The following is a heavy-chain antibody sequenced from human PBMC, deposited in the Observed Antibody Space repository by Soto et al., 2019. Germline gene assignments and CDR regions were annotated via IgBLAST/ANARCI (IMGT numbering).Heavy chain of an antibody. V-gene: IGHV3-21*01. CDR1: GFTFSSYS. CDR2: ISSSSSYI. D-gene: IGHD5-12*01. J-gene: IGHJ4*02. CDR3: ARGVRRDGYTFDY. Sequence: PGGSLRLSCAASGFTFSSYSMNWVRQAPGKGLEWVSSISSSSSYIYYADSVKGRFTISRDNAKNSLYLQMNSLRAEDTAVYYCARGVRRDGYTFDYWGRGTLVTVSS.